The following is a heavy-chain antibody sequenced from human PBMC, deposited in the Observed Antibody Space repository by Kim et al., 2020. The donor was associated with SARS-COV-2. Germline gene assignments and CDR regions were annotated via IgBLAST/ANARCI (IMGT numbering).Heavy chain of an antibody. V-gene: IGHV4-39*07. Sequence: SETLSLTCTVSGGSISSSSYYWGWIRQPPGKGLEWIGSIYYSGSTYYNPSLKSRVTISVDTSKNQFSLKLSSVTAADTAVYYCARDARLFRGVIPRHWFDPWGQGTLVTVSA. CDR3: ARDARLFRGVIPRHWFDP. CDR1: GGSISSSSYY. J-gene: IGHJ5*02. D-gene: IGHD3-10*01. CDR2: IYYSGST.